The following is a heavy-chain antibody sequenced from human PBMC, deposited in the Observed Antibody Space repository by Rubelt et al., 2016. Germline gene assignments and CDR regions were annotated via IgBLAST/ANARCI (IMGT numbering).Heavy chain of an antibody. CDR3: ANVAGDH. CDR1: GITFSNYW. J-gene: IGHJ4*02. CDR2: IKQDGSEK. D-gene: IGHD2-15*01. V-gene: IGHV3-7*02. Sequence: EVQLVESGGGSVQPGGSLRLSCAVSGITFSNYWMSWVRQAPGKGLEWVTNIKQDGSEKFYVDSVKGRFTISRDSAKNSVYLQMNNLRVEDTAVYYCANVAGDHWGQGTLVTVSS.